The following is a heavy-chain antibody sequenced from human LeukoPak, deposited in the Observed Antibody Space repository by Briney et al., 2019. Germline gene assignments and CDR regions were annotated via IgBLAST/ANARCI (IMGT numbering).Heavy chain of an antibody. Sequence: SSVKVSRKASGGTFSSYAISWVRQAPEQGLEWMGRIIPIFGTANYAQKFQGRVTITTDESTSTAYMELSSLTSEDTAVYYCARAITYYYDSSGYPSFDNWGQGTLVTVSS. V-gene: IGHV1-69*05. CDR2: IIPIFGTA. CDR3: ARAITYYYDSSGYPSFDN. CDR1: GGTFSSYA. D-gene: IGHD3-22*01. J-gene: IGHJ4*02.